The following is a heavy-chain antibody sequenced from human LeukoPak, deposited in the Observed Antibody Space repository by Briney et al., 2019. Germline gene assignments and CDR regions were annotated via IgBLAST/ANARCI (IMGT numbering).Heavy chain of an antibody. J-gene: IGHJ4*02. CDR3: ARGGWYYFDY. V-gene: IGHV1-46*02. CDR1: GYTFNTYY. Sequence: ASVKVSCKASGYTFNTYYIHWVRQAPGHGLEWMGIINPSGGSTRYAEKFQGRVTMTRDTSTSTVYMELSSLRSEDTAVYYCARGGWYYFDYWGQGTLVTVSS. CDR2: INPSGGST. D-gene: IGHD6-19*01.